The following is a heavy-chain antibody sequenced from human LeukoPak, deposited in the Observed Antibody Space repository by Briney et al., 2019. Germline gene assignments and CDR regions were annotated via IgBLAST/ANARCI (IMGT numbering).Heavy chain of an antibody. CDR1: GFTFSDYY. V-gene: IGHV3-11*05. CDR3: ARVLGSSTTPAVDY. CDR2: ISSSSSYT. D-gene: IGHD2-2*01. Sequence: GGSLRLSCAASGFTFSDYYMSWIRQAPGKGLEWVSYISSSSSYTNYADSVKGRFTISRDNAKNSLYLQMNSLRAEDTAVYYCARVLGSSTTPAVDYWGQGTLVSVSS. J-gene: IGHJ4*02.